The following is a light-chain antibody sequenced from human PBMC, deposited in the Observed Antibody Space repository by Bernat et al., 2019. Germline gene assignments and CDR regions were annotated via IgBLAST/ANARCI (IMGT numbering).Light chain of an antibody. J-gene: IGKJ4*01. CDR2: DAS. V-gene: IGKV1-33*01. CDR3: QQAYSYPLT. CDR1: QDISNY. Sequence: DIQMTQSPSSLSASVGDRVTITCQASQDISNYLNWYQQKPGKAPKLLIYDASNLETGVPSRFSGGGSGTEFTLTISSLQPEDFATYYCQQAYSYPLTFGGGTKVEIK.